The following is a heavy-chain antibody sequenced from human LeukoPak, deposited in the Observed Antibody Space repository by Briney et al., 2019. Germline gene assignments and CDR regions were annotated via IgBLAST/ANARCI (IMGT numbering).Heavy chain of an antibody. Sequence: GGSLRLSCAASGFIFSRHGMNWVRQAPGKGLEWVSGISPRGDITYYADSVKGRFTISRDNSKNTVYLRMDSVRFEDAAVYYCAVDHAYIRFDNWGQGTLVTVSS. CDR3: AVDHAYIRFDN. D-gene: IGHD1-1*01. V-gene: IGHV3-23*01. J-gene: IGHJ4*02. CDR1: GFIFSRHG. CDR2: ISPRGDIT.